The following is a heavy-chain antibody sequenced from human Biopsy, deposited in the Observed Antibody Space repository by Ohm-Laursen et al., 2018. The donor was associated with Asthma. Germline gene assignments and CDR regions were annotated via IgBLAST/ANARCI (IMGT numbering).Heavy chain of an antibody. D-gene: IGHD1-20*01. CDR2: IYYDGSRK. V-gene: IGHV3-33*01. Sequence: SLRLSCAAFGFTFSRHALHWVRQAPGKGLEWVAGIYYDGSRKYYTESVKGRFTISRDNSKNRLYLEMASLRAEDTAVYYCARDLRSDNWNPWGMDVWGLGTTVTVAS. CDR1: GFTFSRHA. CDR3: ARDLRSDNWNPWGMDV. J-gene: IGHJ6*02.